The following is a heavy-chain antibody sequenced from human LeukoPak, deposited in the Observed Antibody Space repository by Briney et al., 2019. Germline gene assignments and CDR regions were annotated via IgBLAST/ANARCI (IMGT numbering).Heavy chain of an antibody. CDR1: GFTFSSYA. D-gene: IGHD1-26*01. CDR3: AKDRVGPKHYLDV. V-gene: IGHV3-30*02. CDR2: IRIDGSST. J-gene: IGHJ6*04. Sequence: GGSLRLSCAASGFTFSSYAMNWVRQAPGKGLEWVAFIRIDGSSTYYADSVKGRFTISRDNSESKLFLQMNSLRVEDSAVYFCAKDRVGPKHYLDVWGTGTTVTISS.